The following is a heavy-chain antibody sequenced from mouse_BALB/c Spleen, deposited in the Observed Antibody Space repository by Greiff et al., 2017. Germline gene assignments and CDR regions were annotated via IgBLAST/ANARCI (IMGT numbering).Heavy chain of an antibody. CDR2: IDPSDSET. V-gene: IGHV1S127*01. Sequence: VQLQQSGPQLVRPGASVKISCKASGYSFTSYWMHWVKQRPGQGLEWIGMIDPSDSETRLNQKFKDKATLTVDKSSSTAYMQLSSPTSEDSAVYYCARGGIYYGYGGNYWGQGTTLTVSS. D-gene: IGHD2-2*01. CDR1: GYSFTSYW. J-gene: IGHJ2*01. CDR3: ARGGIYYGYGGNY.